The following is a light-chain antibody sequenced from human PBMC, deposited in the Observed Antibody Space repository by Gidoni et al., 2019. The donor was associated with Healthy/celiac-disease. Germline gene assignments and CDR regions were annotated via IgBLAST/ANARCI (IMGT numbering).Light chain of an antibody. Sequence: QSVLTQPPSVSGAPGQRVPISCTGSSSNIGAGYDVHWYQQLPGTAPNLLIYGNSNRPSGVPDRFSGSKSGTSASLAITGLQAEDEADYYCQSYDSSLSGPVFGGGTKLTVL. CDR1: SSNIGAGYD. J-gene: IGLJ2*01. CDR3: QSYDSSLSGPV. CDR2: GNS. V-gene: IGLV1-40*01.